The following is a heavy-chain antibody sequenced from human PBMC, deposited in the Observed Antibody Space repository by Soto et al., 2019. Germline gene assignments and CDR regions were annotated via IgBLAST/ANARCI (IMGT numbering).Heavy chain of an antibody. Sequence: QVQLVESGGGVVQPGRSLRLSCAASGFTFSSYGMHWVRQAPGKGLEWVAVIWYDGSNKYYADSVKGRFTISRDNSKNARYLQMNSLRAEDTAVYYCARDQGYCRGGSCRYYFDYWGQGTLVTVSS. V-gene: IGHV3-33*01. CDR3: ARDQGYCRGGSCRYYFDY. CDR2: IWYDGSNK. D-gene: IGHD2-15*01. CDR1: GFTFSSYG. J-gene: IGHJ4*02.